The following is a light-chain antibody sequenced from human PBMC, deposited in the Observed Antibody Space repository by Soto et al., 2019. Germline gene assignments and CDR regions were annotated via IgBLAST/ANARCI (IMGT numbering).Light chain of an antibody. V-gene: IGLV2-14*01. CDR1: SSDAGGYNY. Sequence: QSALTQPASVSGSPGQSITISCTGTSSDAGGYNYVSWYQQHPGKAPKLMIYDVSNRPSGVSNRFSGSKSGNTASLTISGLQAEDEADYYCSSYTRSSTLVVCGGGTKLTVL. J-gene: IGLJ2*01. CDR2: DVS. CDR3: SSYTRSSTLVV.